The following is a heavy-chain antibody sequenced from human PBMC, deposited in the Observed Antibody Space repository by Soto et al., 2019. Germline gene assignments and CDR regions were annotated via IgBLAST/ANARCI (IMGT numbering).Heavy chain of an antibody. Sequence: ASVKVSCKVSGGTFSTYAISWVRQAPGQGLKWMGGIIPIFNAAKYAQKFQGRVTITADKSTSTAHMELSSLRSEDTAVYYCARQMVSSGWHYGNWFDPWGQGKPVTVSS. D-gene: IGHD6-19*01. V-gene: IGHV1-69*06. J-gene: IGHJ5*02. CDR3: ARQMVSSGWHYGNWFDP. CDR1: GGTFSTYA. CDR2: IIPIFNAA.